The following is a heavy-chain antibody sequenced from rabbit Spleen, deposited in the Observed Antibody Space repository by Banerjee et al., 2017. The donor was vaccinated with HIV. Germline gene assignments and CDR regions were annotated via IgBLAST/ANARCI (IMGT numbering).Heavy chain of an antibody. D-gene: IGHD1-1*01. CDR1: GFSFNSGYD. V-gene: IGHV1S40*01. CDR3: ARDTSSSFSSYGMDL. Sequence: QSLEESGGGLVKPEASLTLTCKASGFSFNSGYDMCWVRQAPGKGLEWIACIDVGGTGTTYYASWAKGRFTISKTSSTTVTLQMTSLTAADTATYFCARDTSSSFSSYGMDLWGPGTLVTVS. CDR2: IDVGGTGTT. J-gene: IGHJ6*01.